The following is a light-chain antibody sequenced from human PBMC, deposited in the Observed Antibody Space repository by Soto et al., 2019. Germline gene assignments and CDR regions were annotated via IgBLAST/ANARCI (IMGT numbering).Light chain of an antibody. CDR1: QSISSW. CDR3: QKYSCYPFT. CDR2: KAS. V-gene: IGKV1-5*03. J-gene: IGKJ3*01. Sequence: DIQMTQSPSTLSASVGDRVTITCRASQSISSWLAWYQQKPGKAPKLLIYKASSLESGVPPRFSGSGSGTEFTLTISRLQPDYFAPYCCQKYSCYPFTFGPGTIVDIK.